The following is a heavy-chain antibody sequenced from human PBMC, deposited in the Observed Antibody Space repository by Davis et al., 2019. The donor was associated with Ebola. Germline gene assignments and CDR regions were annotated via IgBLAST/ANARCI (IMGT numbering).Heavy chain of an antibody. CDR1: GGSISSNY. J-gene: IGHJ4*02. V-gene: IGHV4-4*07. Sequence: PSETLSLTCTVSGGSISSNYWNWIRQPAGKGLEWIGRIYSSGSTNYSPSLKSRLTMSVDTSKNQFSLKLSSMTAADTAVYYCARRAPGDGRYFDYWGQGTLVTVSS. CDR3: ARRAPGDGRYFDY. CDR2: IYSSGST. D-gene: IGHD1-14*01.